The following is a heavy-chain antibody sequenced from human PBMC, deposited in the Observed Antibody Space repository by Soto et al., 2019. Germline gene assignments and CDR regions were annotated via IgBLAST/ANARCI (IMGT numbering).Heavy chain of an antibody. Sequence: GASVKVSCKAYVGSFNNYALSCVRQAPGQGLEWLGGIILALGTPHYAQNFQGRVTIIADESTSTVYMELGSLRLDDTAVYYCGRYCTNTKCQGGYYLDYWGQGTLVTVSS. CDR3: GRYCTNTKCQGGYYLDY. D-gene: IGHD2-8*01. CDR2: IILALGTP. V-gene: IGHV1-69*13. CDR1: VGSFNNYA. J-gene: IGHJ4*01.